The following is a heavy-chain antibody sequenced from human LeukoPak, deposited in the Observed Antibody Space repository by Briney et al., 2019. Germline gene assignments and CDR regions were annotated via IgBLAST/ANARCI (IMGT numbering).Heavy chain of an antibody. J-gene: IGHJ5*02. CDR3: ARQFYTATVLFWFDL. D-gene: IGHD3-10*01. CDR2: IYTSGST. CDR1: SGSISSYY. V-gene: IGHV4-4*07. Sequence: PSETLSLTCTVSSGSISSYYWSWIRQPAGKGLEWIGRIYTSGSTNYNPSLKSRVTMSVDTSKNQFSLKLSSVTAADTAVYYCARQFYTATVLFWFDLWGQGTLVTVSS.